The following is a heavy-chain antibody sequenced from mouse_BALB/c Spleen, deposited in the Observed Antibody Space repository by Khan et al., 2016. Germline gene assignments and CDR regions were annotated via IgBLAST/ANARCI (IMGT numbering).Heavy chain of an antibody. V-gene: IGHV3-1*02. CDR1: GYSISSGYS. D-gene: IGHD1-1*01. J-gene: IGHJ2*01. CDR2: IHYSGST. CDR3: TRGDYYGSGY. Sequence: EVQLQESGPDLVKPSQSLSLTCTVIGYSISSGYSWHWIRQFPGNKLEWMAYIHYSGSTNYNPSLKSRISITRDTSKNQFFLQLISVTTEDTATYYCTRGDYYGSGYWGQGTTLTVSS.